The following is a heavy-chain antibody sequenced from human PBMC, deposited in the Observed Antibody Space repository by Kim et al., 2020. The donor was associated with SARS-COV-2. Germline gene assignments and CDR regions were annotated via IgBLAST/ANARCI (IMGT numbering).Heavy chain of an antibody. J-gene: IGHJ4*02. CDR3: AHVTAMVAFDY. Sequence: RYSPSLKSRLTITKDTSKNQVVLTMTNMDPVDTATYYCAHVTAMVAFDYWGQGTLVTVSS. D-gene: IGHD5-18*01. V-gene: IGHV2-5*01.